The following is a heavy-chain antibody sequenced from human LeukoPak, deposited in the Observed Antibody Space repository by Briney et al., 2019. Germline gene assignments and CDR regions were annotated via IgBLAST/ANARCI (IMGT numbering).Heavy chain of an antibody. J-gene: IGHJ4*02. CDR1: DGSISYYY. D-gene: IGHD1-26*01. CDR3: AREPKGRGSYYYPFDY. CDR2: IYVGGST. V-gene: IGHV4-4*07. Sequence: PSETLSLTCTVSDGSISYYYWSWIRQPAGKGLEWIGRIYVGGSTNYSPSLKSRVSMSLDKSKNQFSLKLSSVTAADTAVYYCAREPKGRGSYYYPFDYWGQGTLVTVSS.